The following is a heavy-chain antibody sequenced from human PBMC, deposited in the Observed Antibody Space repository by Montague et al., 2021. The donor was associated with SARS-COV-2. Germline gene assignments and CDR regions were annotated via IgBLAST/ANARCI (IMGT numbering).Heavy chain of an antibody. D-gene: IGHD3-22*01. Sequence: SETLSLTCAVYGGSFSDYFWTWIRQPPGKGLEWIGEINHRGTSNYNPSLKSRVSISVDTSKNQFSLYLGSVTAADTAVYYCARGRQHFNMIVVVMTGGECYFDYWGQGPLATVSS. CDR1: GGSFSDYF. CDR3: ARGRQHFNMIVVVMTGGECYFDY. V-gene: IGHV4-34*01. J-gene: IGHJ4*02. CDR2: INHRGTS.